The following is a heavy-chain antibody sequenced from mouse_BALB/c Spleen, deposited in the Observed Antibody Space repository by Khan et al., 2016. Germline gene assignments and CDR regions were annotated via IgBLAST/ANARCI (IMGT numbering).Heavy chain of an antibody. CDR1: GFDFSRYW. CDR3: VREGDYDEAWFAY. CDR2: INSDSSTI. J-gene: IGHJ3*01. V-gene: IGHV4-1*02. D-gene: IGHD1-1*01. Sequence: EVKLLESGGGLVQPGGSLKLSCAASGFDFSRYWMSWVRQAPGKGLEWIGEINSDSSTINYTPSLKDQIIISRDNTKKTLSLQMSKVRSEDTTLNYWVREGDYDEAWFAYWGQGTLVTVSA.